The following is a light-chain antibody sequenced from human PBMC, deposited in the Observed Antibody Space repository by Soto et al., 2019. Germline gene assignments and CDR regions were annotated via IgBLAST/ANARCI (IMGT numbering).Light chain of an antibody. CDR2: DVS. J-gene: IGLJ1*01. CDR3: CSYAGDYTYV. V-gene: IGLV2-11*01. CDR1: SSDVDGYNY. Sequence: QSALTQPRSVSGSPGQSVTLSCTGTSSDVDGYNYVSWYQHHPGKAPKLMIYDVSKRPSGVPDRFSGSRSGNTASLTISGLQAEDEADYYCCSYAGDYTYVFGIGTKLTVL.